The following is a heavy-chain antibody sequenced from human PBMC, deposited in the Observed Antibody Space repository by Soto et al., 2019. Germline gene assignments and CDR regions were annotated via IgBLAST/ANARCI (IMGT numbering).Heavy chain of an antibody. Sequence: ASVKVSCKASGYTFTSYAMHWVRQAPGQRLEWMGWINAGNGNTKYSRKFQGRVTITRDTSASTAYMELSGLRSEDTAVYYCARDRAILYYYGSGSYGNAFDIWGQGTMVTVSS. CDR2: INAGNGNT. CDR3: ARDRAILYYYGSGSYGNAFDI. D-gene: IGHD3-10*01. J-gene: IGHJ3*02. V-gene: IGHV1-3*01. CDR1: GYTFTSYA.